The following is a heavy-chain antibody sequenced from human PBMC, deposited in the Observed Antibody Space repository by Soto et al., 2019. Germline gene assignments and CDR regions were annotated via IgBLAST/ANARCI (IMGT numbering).Heavy chain of an antibody. Sequence: SQTLSRTCAISGDSVSSNSAAWNWIRQSPSRGLEWLGRTYYRSKWYNDYAVSVKSRITINPDTSKNQFSLQLNSVTPEDTAVYYCAREPDCSSTSCYTSYYYYGMDVWGQGTTVTVS. CDR1: GDSVSSNSAA. D-gene: IGHD2-2*02. CDR3: AREPDCSSTSCYTSYYYYGMDV. J-gene: IGHJ6*02. V-gene: IGHV6-1*01. CDR2: TYYRSKWYN.